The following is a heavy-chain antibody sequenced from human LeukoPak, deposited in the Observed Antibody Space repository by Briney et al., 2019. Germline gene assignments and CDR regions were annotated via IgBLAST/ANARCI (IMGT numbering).Heavy chain of an antibody. J-gene: IGHJ6*03. CDR2: INHSGST. Sequence: PSETLSLTCAVYGGSFSGYYWSWIRQLPGKGLEWIGEINHSGSTNYNPSLKSRVTISVDTSKNQFSLKLSSVTAADTAVYYCARGPILEWFYYYYYYMDVWGKGTTVTVSS. CDR1: GGSFSGYY. D-gene: IGHD3-3*01. CDR3: ARGPILEWFYYYYYYMDV. V-gene: IGHV4-34*01.